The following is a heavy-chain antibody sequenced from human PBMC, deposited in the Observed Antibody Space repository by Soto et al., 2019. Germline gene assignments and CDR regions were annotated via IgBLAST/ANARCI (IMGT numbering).Heavy chain of an antibody. Sequence: QVQLVQSGAEVRKPGASVKVSCKASGYTFTGYHMHWVRQAPGQGLEWMGWINPKSGAANYAQKFQGRVTMTSDTSIRTAYMELRRLRSDDTAVYYCSREYFVLEPPAPDYGMDVWGQGTTVTVSS. CDR2: INPKSGAA. D-gene: IGHD2-2*01. CDR1: GYTFTGYH. J-gene: IGHJ6*02. CDR3: SREYFVLEPPAPDYGMDV. V-gene: IGHV1-2*02.